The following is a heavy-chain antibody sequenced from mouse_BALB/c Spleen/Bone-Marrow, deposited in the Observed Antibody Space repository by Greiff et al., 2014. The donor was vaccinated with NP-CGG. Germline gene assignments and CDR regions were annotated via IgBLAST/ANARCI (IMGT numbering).Heavy chain of an antibody. CDR3: ARTVNPAMDY. CDR1: GYIFTSYW. V-gene: IGHV1S132*01. CDR2: TYPGTGST. J-gene: IGHJ4*01. Sequence: QVQLQQPVAELVRPGASVKLSCKTSGYIFTSYWIHWVKQRSGQGLEWIARTYPGTGSTYYNEKFKGKASLTADKSSSTAYMQLSSLKSEDSAVYFCARTVNPAMDYWGQGTSVTVSS.